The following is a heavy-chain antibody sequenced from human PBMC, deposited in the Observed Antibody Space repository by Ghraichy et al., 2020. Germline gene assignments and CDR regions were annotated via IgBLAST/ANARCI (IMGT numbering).Heavy chain of an antibody. CDR1: GFTFSNFA. D-gene: IGHD2-21*02. Sequence: GGSLRLSCAASGFTFSNFAMHWVRQAPGKGLEWVAVIPYDGNNKYYADSVKGRFTISRDNSKDTLYLQMNSLRAEDTAVYYCARRGSVVVTSYYYGMDVWGRGTTVTVSS. CDR3: ARRGSVVVTSYYYGMDV. J-gene: IGHJ6*02. CDR2: IPYDGNNK. V-gene: IGHV3-30*01.